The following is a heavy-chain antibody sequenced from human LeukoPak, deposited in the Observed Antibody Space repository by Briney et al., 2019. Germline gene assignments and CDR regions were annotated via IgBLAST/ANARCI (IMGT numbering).Heavy chain of an antibody. CDR2: INPSGGST. CDR3: ARYGARAFDY. J-gene: IGHJ4*02. D-gene: IGHD4/OR15-4a*01. CDR1: GYTFTSYC. Sequence: ASVKVSCKASGYTFTSYCMHWVRQAPGQGLEWMGIINPSGGSTSYAQKFQGRVTMTRDTSTSTVYMELSSLRSKDTAVYYCARYGARAFDYWGQGTLVTVSS. V-gene: IGHV1-46*01.